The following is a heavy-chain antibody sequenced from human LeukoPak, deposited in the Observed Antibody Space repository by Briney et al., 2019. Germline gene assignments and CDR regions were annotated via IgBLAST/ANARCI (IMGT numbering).Heavy chain of an antibody. J-gene: IGHJ4*02. Sequence: SETLSLTCTVSGGSISSYYWSWIRQPPGKGLEWIGYIYYSGSTNYNPSLKSRVTISVDTSKNQFSLKLSSATAADTAVYYCARDSSSSWYGYFDYWGQGTLVTVSS. CDR1: GGSISSYY. CDR3: ARDSSSSWYGYFDY. V-gene: IGHV4-59*01. D-gene: IGHD6-13*01. CDR2: IYYSGST.